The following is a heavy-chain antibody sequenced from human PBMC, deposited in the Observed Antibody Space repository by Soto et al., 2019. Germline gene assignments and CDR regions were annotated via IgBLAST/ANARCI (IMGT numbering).Heavy chain of an antibody. J-gene: IGHJ3*02. CDR1: GFTCSSYA. Sequence: PGVSMRLSCAASGFTCSSYAMSWVRQAPGKGLEWVSAISGSGGSTYYADYVKGRFTISRDNSKNTLYLQMISLRAEDTAVYYCAKDSPGDAFDIWGQGTMVTVSS. D-gene: IGHD3-10*01. V-gene: IGHV3-23*01. CDR2: ISGSGGST. CDR3: AKDSPGDAFDI.